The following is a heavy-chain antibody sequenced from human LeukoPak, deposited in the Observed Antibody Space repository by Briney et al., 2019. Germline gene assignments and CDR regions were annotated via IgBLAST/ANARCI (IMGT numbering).Heavy chain of an antibody. Sequence: GESLKISCKDSGYNFTNYWIGWVRQMPGKGLEWMGIIYPGDSDTRYNPSFQGQVTILADESISTAYLQWSSLKASDTAMYYCARPYSPHPWGQGTLVSVSS. CDR1: GYNFTNYW. D-gene: IGHD2-21*01. CDR3: ARPYSPHP. J-gene: IGHJ5*02. V-gene: IGHV5-51*01. CDR2: IYPGDSDT.